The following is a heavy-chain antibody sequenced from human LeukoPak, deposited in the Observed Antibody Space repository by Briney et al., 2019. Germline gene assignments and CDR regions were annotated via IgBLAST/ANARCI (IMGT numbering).Heavy chain of an antibody. D-gene: IGHD2-21*01. Sequence: AGGSLRLSCAASGFTFSTYSMNWVRQAPGKGLEWVSYISSSSTTIYYADSVKGRFTISRDNAKNSLYLQMNSLRAEDTAVYYCASHWGRGGAHLLDWGQGTLVTVSS. CDR1: GFTFSTYS. CDR2: ISSSSTTI. V-gene: IGHV3-48*01. CDR3: ASHWGRGGAHLLD. J-gene: IGHJ4*02.